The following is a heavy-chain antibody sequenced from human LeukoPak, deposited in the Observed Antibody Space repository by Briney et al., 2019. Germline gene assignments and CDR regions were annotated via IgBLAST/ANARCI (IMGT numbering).Heavy chain of an antibody. Sequence: SETLSLTCTVSGGSISSSSYYWGWIRQPPGKGLEWIGSIYYSGSTYYNPSLKSRVTISVDRSKNQFSLKLSSVTAADTAVYYCARGGVTGTSAYFDYWGQGTLVTVSS. CDR1: GGSISSSSYY. J-gene: IGHJ4*02. CDR3: ARGGVTGTSAYFDY. CDR2: IYYSGST. V-gene: IGHV4-39*07. D-gene: IGHD1-20*01.